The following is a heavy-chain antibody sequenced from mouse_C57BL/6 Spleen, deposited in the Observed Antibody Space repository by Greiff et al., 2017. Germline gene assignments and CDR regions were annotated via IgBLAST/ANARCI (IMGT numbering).Heavy chain of an antibody. CDR2: ISNLAYSI. CDR3: ARQYGSSPHWYFDV. V-gene: IGHV5-15*01. D-gene: IGHD1-1*01. CDR1: GFTFSDYG. J-gene: IGHJ1*03. Sequence: EVKLMESGGGLVQPGGSLKLSCAASGFTFSDYGMAWVRQAPRKGPEWVAFISNLAYSIYYADTVTGRFTISRENAKNTLYLEMSSLRSEDTAMYYCARQYGSSPHWYFDVWGTGTTVTVSS.